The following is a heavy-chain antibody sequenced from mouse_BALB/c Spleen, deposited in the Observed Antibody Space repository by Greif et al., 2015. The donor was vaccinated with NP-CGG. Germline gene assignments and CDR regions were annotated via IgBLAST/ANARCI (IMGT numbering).Heavy chain of an antibody. J-gene: IGHJ4*01. D-gene: IGHD1-2*01. CDR1: GFSLSTSGMG. CDR3: ARSPTAYYAMDY. V-gene: IGHV8-12*01. Sequence: KQSGPGILQPSQTPSLTCSFSGFSLSTSGMGVSWIRQPSGKGLEWLAHIYWDDDRRYNPSLKSRLTISKDTSSNQVFLKITSVDTADTATYYCARSPTAYYAMDYWGQGTSVTVSS. CDR2: IYWDDDR.